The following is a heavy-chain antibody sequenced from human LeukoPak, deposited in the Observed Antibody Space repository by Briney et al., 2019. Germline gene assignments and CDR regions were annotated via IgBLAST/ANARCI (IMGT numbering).Heavy chain of an antibody. Sequence: GGSLRLSCAASGFTFKLYWMHWVRQVPGKGPVWVARINDDGSDTIYADSVKGRFTISRDDAKNMLFLQMNSLRGEDTAVYHCVRGGPSTWFWGQGTLVTVSS. CDR2: INDDGSDT. CDR3: VRGGPSTWF. V-gene: IGHV3-74*01. CDR1: GFTFKLYW. D-gene: IGHD3-22*01. J-gene: IGHJ4*02.